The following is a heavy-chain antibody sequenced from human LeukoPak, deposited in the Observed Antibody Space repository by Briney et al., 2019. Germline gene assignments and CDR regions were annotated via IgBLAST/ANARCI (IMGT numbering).Heavy chain of an antibody. V-gene: IGHV1-58*01. CDR2: IVVGSGNT. J-gene: IGHJ4*02. Sequence: SVKVCCKASGFTFTSSAVQWVRQARGQRLEWIGWIVVGSGNTNYAQKFQERVTITRDMSTSTAYMELSSLRSEDTAVYYCAADPNPDGVQVYWGQGTLVTVSS. CDR3: AADPNPDGVQVY. CDR1: GFTFTSSA. D-gene: IGHD1-14*01.